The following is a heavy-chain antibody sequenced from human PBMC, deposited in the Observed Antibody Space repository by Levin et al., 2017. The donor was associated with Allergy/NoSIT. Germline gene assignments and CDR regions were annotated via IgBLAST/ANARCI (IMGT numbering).Heavy chain of an antibody. D-gene: IGHD3-10*01. CDR2: IKSKTDGGTT. Sequence: GGSLRLSCAASGFTFSNAWMSWVRQAPGKGLEWVGRIKSKTDGGTTDYAAPVKGRFTISRDDSKNTLYLQMNSLKTEDTAVYYCTTARPSGSYSLDFWGQGTLVTVSS. CDR3: TTARPSGSYSLDF. V-gene: IGHV3-15*01. CDR1: GFTFSNAW. J-gene: IGHJ4*02.